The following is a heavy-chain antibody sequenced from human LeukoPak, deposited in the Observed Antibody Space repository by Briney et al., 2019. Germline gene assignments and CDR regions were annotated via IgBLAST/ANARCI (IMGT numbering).Heavy chain of an antibody. D-gene: IGHD6-19*01. V-gene: IGHV1-46*01. CDR3: ARGMYSSGWYGSHYYMDV. CDR1: GYTFTSYY. CDR2: INPRGGST. J-gene: IGHJ6*03. Sequence: ASVKVSCKASGYTFTSYYMHWVRQAPGQGLEWMGTINPRGGSTSYALKFQGRVTITADKSTSTAYMELSSLRSEDTAVYYCARGMYSSGWYGSHYYMDVWGKGTTVTVSS.